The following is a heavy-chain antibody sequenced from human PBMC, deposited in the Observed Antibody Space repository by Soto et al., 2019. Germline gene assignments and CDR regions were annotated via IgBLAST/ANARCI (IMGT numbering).Heavy chain of an antibody. CDR2: IIAFSDIV. V-gene: IGHV1-69*12. Sequence: QVQLVQSGAEVKKPGSSVKVSCKASGGTFGIYAITWVRQAPGQGLEWMGGIIAFSDIVNYTQKLQGRVTITADESTNPAYMDLSSLRSEATAVYYCARSLYRSSWYHSGNSYFYYGMDVWGQGTTVTVSS. CDR3: ARSLYRSSWYHSGNSYFYYGMDV. CDR1: GGTFGIYA. D-gene: IGHD6-13*01. J-gene: IGHJ6*02.